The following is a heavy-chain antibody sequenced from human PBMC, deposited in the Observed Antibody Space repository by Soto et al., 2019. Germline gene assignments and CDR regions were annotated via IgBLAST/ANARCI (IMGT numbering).Heavy chain of an antibody. CDR3: ARPEMGGYCSGGSCS. D-gene: IGHD2-15*01. J-gene: IGHJ4*02. V-gene: IGHV4-39*01. Sequence: PSETLSLTCTVSGGSINSSSYYWGWVHQPPGKGLEWIGSIYYSGSTYYNPSLKSRVTISVDTSKNQFSLKLSSVTAADTAVYYCARPEMGGYCSGGSCSWGQGTLVTVSS. CDR2: IYYSGST. CDR1: GGSINSSSYY.